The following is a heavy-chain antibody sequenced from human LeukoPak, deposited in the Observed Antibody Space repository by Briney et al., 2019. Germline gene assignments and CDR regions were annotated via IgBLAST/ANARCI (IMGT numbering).Heavy chain of an antibody. J-gene: IGHJ4*02. CDR3: AREENCSGGSCYYY. V-gene: IGHV1-2*06. CDR1: GYTFTGYY. CDR2: INPNSGGT. D-gene: IGHD2-15*01. Sequence: ASVKVSCKASGYTFTGYYMHWVRQAPGQGLEWMGRINPNSGGTNHAQKFQGRVTMTRDTSISTACMELSRLRSDDTAVYYCAREENCSGGSCYYYWGQGTLVTVSS.